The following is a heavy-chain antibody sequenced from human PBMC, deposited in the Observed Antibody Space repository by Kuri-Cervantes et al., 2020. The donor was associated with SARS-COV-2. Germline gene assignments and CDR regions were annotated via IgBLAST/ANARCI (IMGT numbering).Heavy chain of an antibody. J-gene: IGHJ3*02. D-gene: IGHD1-26*01. Sequence: SETLSLTCTVSGVSLRSVNFYWGWFRQPPGKGLEWLGSVYYNGDTYYNPSLKSRLTVSIVAVKRQFSLRLTSVTAADTAVYFCARPERQGEDAFDIWGQGKMVTVSS. CDR3: ARPERQGEDAFDI. V-gene: IGHV4-39*01. CDR1: GVSLRSVNFY. CDR2: VYYNGDT.